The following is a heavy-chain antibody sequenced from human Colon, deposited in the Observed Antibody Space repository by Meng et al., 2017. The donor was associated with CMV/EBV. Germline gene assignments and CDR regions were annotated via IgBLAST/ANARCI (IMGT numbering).Heavy chain of an antibody. J-gene: IGHJ4*02. V-gene: IGHV3-21*01. CDR3: AGGVGATTDY. CDR2: ISSRSTYI. Sequence: GESLKISCVASGFSFSDYGMNWVRQAPGKGPEWVSSISSRSTYIKYGDSVKGRFTISRDNAKNSLYLQMNSLRAEDTAVYYCAGGVGATTDYWGQGTLVTVSS. D-gene: IGHD1-26*01. CDR1: GFSFSDYG.